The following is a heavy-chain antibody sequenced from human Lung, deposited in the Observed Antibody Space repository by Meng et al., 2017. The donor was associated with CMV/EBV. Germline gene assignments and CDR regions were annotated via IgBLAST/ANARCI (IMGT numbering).Heavy chain of an antibody. CDR2: IDHSGST. D-gene: IGHD2-2*01. CDR3: ARLFRGGYCSTTSCPYGLDV. V-gene: IGHV4-34*01. J-gene: IGHJ6*02. Sequence: SETXSLXCAVYGGSFTNYYWNWIRQPPGKGLEWIGEIDHSGSTNYNPSLKSRVTISVDTSTKRFSLKLSSVTAADTAVYYCARLFRGGYCSTTSCPYGLDVWXQWTTVTVSS. CDR1: GGSFTNYY.